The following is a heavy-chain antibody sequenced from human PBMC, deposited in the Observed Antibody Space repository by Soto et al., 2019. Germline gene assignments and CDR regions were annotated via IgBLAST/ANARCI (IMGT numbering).Heavy chain of an antibody. CDR3: ARGCDPDY. J-gene: IGHJ4*02. CDR2: IQSDGSSP. Sequence: EVQLVESGGGLVQPGGSLRLSCVASGFTFNYYWMHWVRQAPGKGLVWVSRIQSDGSSPDYVDSVKGRFTISRDNAKNTLYLQMNNLRAEDTAVYYCARGCDPDYWGQGTLVTVSS. D-gene: IGHD2-21*02. CDR1: GFTFNYYW. V-gene: IGHV3-74*01.